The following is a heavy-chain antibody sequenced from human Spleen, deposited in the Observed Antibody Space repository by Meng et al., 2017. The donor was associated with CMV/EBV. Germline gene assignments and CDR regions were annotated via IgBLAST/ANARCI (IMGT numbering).Heavy chain of an antibody. D-gene: IGHD6-19*01. Sequence: QGPRAEAAPGLVKPSQTLAPTCTVPGGSISSGDYYWSWIRQPPGKGLEWIGYIYYSGSTYYNPSLKSRVTISVDTSKNQFSLKLSSVTAADTAVYYCARRIAVSGLYYFDYWGQGTLVTVSS. J-gene: IGHJ4*02. CDR3: ARRIAVSGLYYFDY. CDR2: IYYSGST. V-gene: IGHV4-30-4*08. CDR1: GGSISSGDYY.